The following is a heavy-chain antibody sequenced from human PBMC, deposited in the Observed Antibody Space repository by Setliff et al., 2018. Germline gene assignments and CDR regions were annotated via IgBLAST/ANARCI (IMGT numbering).Heavy chain of an antibody. CDR1: GGSISSGGYY. CDR3: ARGSYYDSSGYSPDFFDY. D-gene: IGHD3-22*01. V-gene: IGHV4-31*03. Sequence: SETLSLTCTVSGGSISSGGYYWSWIRQHPGKGLEWIGYFYYSGRSNYNPSLKSRVTTSIDTSKNQFSLKLSSVTAADTAVYYCARGSYYDSSGYSPDFFDYWGQGTLVTVSS. CDR2: FYYSGRS. J-gene: IGHJ4*02.